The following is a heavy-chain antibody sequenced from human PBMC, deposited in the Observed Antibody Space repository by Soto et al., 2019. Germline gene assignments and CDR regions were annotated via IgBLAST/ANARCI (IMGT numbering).Heavy chain of an antibody. CDR2: IYYSGST. V-gene: IGHV4-59*01. Sequence: SETLSLTCTVSGGSISSYYWSWIRQPPGKGLEWIGYIYYSGSTNYNPSLKSRVTISVDTSKNQFSLKLSSVTAADTAVYYCARGAGIGTENFDYWGQGTLVTVSS. CDR1: GGSISSYY. D-gene: IGHD6-13*01. CDR3: ARGAGIGTENFDY. J-gene: IGHJ4*02.